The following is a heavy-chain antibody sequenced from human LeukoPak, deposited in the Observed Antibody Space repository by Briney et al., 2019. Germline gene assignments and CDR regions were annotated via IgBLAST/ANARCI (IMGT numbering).Heavy chain of an antibody. CDR2: INHSGST. CDR3: ARGGAVLGIGYHYYYMDV. D-gene: IGHD7-27*01. Sequence: PSETLSLTCAVYGGSFSGYYWSWIRQPPGKGLEWIGEINHSGSTNYNPSLKSRVTISVDTSKNQFSLKVRSVTAADTAVYYCARGGAVLGIGYHYYYMDVWGKGTTVTVSS. V-gene: IGHV4-34*01. CDR1: GGSFSGYY. J-gene: IGHJ6*03.